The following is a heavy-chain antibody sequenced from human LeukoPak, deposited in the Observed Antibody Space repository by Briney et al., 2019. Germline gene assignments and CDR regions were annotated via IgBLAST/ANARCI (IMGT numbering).Heavy chain of an antibody. J-gene: IGHJ4*02. Sequence: ASVKVSCKASGYTFTGYYMRRVRQAPGQGLEWMGWINPNSGGTNYAQKFQGRVTMTRDTSISTAYMELSRLRSDDTAVYYCARGRSTTGTFFIYWGQGTLVTVSS. CDR2: INPNSGGT. V-gene: IGHV1-2*02. CDR3: ARGRSTTGTFFIY. CDR1: GYTFTGYY. D-gene: IGHD1-1*01.